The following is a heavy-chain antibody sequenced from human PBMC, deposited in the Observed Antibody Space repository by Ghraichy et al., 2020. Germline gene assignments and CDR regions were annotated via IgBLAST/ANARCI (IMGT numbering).Heavy chain of an antibody. J-gene: IGHJ5*02. D-gene: IGHD1-1*01. CDR1: GFTCSNYW. CDR2: LNSDGSNT. Sequence: ETLSLTCAASGFTCSNYWMHWVRQAPGKGLVWVSRLNSDGSNTNYAGSVKGRFTISRDNTKNTLYLQMNSLTAEDTAVYYCTRDGTFTATTETSFDLWGRGTLVTVSS. V-gene: IGHV3-74*01. CDR3: TRDGTFTATTETSFDL.